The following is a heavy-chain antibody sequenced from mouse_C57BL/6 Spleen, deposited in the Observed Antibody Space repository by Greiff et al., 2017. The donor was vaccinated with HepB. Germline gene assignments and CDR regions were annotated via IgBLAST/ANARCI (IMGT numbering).Heavy chain of an antibody. CDR2: IWRGGST. Sequence: VKLMESGPGLVQPSQSLSITCTVSGFSLTSYGVHWVRQSPGKGLEWLGVIWRGGSTDYNAAFMSRLSITKDNSKSQVFFKMNSLQADDTAIYYCAKNGILDGAMDYWGQGTSVTVSS. J-gene: IGHJ4*01. CDR3: AKNGILDGAMDY. V-gene: IGHV2-5*01. CDR1: GFSLTSYG.